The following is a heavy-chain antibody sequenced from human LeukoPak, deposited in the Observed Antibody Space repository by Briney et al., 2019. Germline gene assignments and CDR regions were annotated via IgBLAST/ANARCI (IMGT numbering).Heavy chain of an antibody. V-gene: IGHV3-48*04. J-gene: IGHJ4*02. CDR1: GFVFSDYS. CDR2: IRGSGSGLGSGN. Sequence: GGSLRLSCAASGFVFSDYSMNWVRQAPGKGLEWVANIRGSGSGLGSGNYYADPLKGRFTISRDNAKTSLYLQMNSLRAGDTAFYYCARDDNWGFDYWGQGALVTVSS. D-gene: IGHD7-27*01. CDR3: ARDDNWGFDY.